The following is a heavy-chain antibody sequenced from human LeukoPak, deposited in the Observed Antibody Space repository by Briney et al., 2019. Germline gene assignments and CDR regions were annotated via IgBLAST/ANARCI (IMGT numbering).Heavy chain of an antibody. V-gene: IGHV3-33*01. CDR1: GFTFSSYG. D-gene: IGHD4-17*01. J-gene: IGHJ4*02. CDR3: ARDRDPHGDSVFDY. CDR2: ICYDTNNK. Sequence: PGGSLRLSCAASGFTFSSYGMHWVRQAPGRGLEWVAVICYDTNNKYYADAVNSRFTNTRDNSKNTLHLQMNTLRAEDTAVYYCARDRDPHGDSVFDYWGQGTLVTVSS.